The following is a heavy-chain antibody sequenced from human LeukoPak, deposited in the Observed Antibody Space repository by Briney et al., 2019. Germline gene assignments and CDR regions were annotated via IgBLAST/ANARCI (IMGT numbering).Heavy chain of an antibody. CDR3: ARRLTQYDCFDP. V-gene: IGHV6-1*01. Sequence: SQTLSLTCAISRDSVSINSATWNWIRQSPSRGLEWLGRTYYRSTWYNDYAVSVRGRITVNPDTSKNQFSLHQNSVTPEDTAVYYCARRLTQYDCFDPWGQGILVTVSS. J-gene: IGHJ5*02. CDR1: RDSVSINSAT. D-gene: IGHD2-2*01. CDR2: TYYRSTWYN.